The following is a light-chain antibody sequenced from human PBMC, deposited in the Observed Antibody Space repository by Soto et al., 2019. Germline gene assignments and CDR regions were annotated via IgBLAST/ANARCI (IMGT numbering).Light chain of an antibody. J-gene: IGLJ2*01. CDR1: SNDVGAYNY. Sequence: QSALTQPASVSGSPGQSITLSCAGTSNDVGAYNYVSWYQQHPGKAPKVMIYDVNNRPSGVSYRFSGSKSGNTASLTISGLQAEDEADYYCCSYTRSDTFVFGGGTKLTVL. V-gene: IGLV2-14*03. CDR3: CSYTRSDTFV. CDR2: DVN.